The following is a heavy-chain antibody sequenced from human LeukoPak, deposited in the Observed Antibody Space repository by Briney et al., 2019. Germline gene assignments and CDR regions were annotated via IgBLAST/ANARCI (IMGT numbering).Heavy chain of an antibody. CDR2: ISYDGSNK. D-gene: IGHD2-2*01. V-gene: IGHV3-30*03. J-gene: IGHJ4*02. CDR1: GFTFSSYG. Sequence: PSGGSLRLSCAASGFTFSSYGMHWVRQAPGKGLEWVAVISYDGSNKYCADSVKGRFTISRDNSKSTLYLQMNSLRAEDTAVYYCATYCSSTSCSDYWGQGTLVTVSS. CDR3: ATYCSSTSCSDY.